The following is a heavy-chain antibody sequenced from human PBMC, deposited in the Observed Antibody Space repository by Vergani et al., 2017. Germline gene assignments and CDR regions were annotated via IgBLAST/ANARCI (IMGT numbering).Heavy chain of an antibody. J-gene: IGHJ6*03. CDR2: IWYDGTNK. CDR1: GFTFSSYG. V-gene: IGHV3-33*01. D-gene: IGHD3-10*01. CDR3: AGGFGGPGEYYMDV. Sequence: QVQLVESGGGVVQPGRSLRLSCAASGFTFSSYGMHWVRQAPGTGLEWVAVIWYDGTNKYYADSVKGRFTISRDNSKNTLYLQMNSLRAEDTAVYYCAGGFGGPGEYYMDVWGKGTTVTVSS.